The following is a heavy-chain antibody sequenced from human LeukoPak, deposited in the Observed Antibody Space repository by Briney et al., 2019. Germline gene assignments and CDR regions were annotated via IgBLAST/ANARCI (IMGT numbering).Heavy chain of an antibody. Sequence: SGPTLVKPTQTLTLTCTFSGFSLNTRGVGVGWIRLPPGKALEWLAHIYRDDDKRYGPSLKSRLAIARDTSKNRVVLTMTNMDPVDTATYYCAHVIWLGDYYYFDYWGQGTPVTVSS. CDR2: IYRDDDK. J-gene: IGHJ4*02. V-gene: IGHV2-5*05. CDR1: GFSLNTRGVG. CDR3: AHVIWLGDYYYFDY. D-gene: IGHD3-10*01.